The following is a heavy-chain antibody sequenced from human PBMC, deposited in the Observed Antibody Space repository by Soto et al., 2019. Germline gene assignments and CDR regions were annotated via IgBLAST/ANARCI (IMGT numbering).Heavy chain of an antibody. CDR1: GGSISSYY. CDR2: IYYSGST. D-gene: IGHD1-26*01. J-gene: IGHJ4*02. V-gene: IGHV4-59*08. Sequence: QVQLQESGPGLVKPSETLSLTCTVSGGSISSYYWSWIRQPPGKGLEWIGYIYYSGSTNYKPSLKSRVPISAATSNNQFSLKLSSVTAADTAVYDCARRWGAAFDCWGQRTLVTVSS. CDR3: ARRWGAAFDC.